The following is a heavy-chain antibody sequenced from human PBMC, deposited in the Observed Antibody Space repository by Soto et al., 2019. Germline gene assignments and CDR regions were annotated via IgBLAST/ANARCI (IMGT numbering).Heavy chain of an antibody. CDR1: ACGITTCY. V-gene: IGHV4-34*01. D-gene: IGHD3-16*01. CDR2: INHSGST. CDR3: ARGSSKGVWNYPYGMDV. Sequence: SEPRSLDCTVCACGITTCYWSWIRPPPGKGLEWIGEINHSGSTNYNPSLKSRVTISVDTSKNQFSLKLSSVTAADTAVYYCARGSSKGVWNYPYGMDVCGQWTKVTVSS. J-gene: IGHJ6*02.